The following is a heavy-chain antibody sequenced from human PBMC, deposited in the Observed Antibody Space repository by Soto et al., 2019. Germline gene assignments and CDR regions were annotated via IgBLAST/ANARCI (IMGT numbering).Heavy chain of an antibody. J-gene: IGHJ1*01. D-gene: IGHD2-2*01. CDR3: VRLGSGYDV. Sequence: EVQLVESGGGLVQPGGSLRLSCAASGFTFSGSSMHWVRQAPGKGLEDVSAINGNGDSTYYANSVKGRFTISRDNSKNTLYLHMRSMRADDMALYVCVRLGSGYDVWGQGNLVTVAS. V-gene: IGHV3-64*01. CDR2: INGNGDST. CDR1: GFTFSGSS.